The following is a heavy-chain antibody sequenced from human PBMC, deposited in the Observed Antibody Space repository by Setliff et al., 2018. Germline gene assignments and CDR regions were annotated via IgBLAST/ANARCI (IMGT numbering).Heavy chain of an antibody. D-gene: IGHD6-19*01. CDR3: ARGRAGHSGH. CDR2: INHRGST. J-gene: IGHJ4*02. CDR1: GGTFSDYY. Sequence: SETLSLTCAAYGGTFSDYYWTWIRQPPGKGLEWVGEINHRGSTNYNPSLKSRVTISVDTSKNQFSLKLRSVTAADTAVYYCARGRAGHSGHWGQGTLVTVSS. V-gene: IGHV4-34*01.